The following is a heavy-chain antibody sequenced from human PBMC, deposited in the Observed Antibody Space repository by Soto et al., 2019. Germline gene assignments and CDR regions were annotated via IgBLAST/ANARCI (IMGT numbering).Heavy chain of an antibody. Sequence: SGPTLVNPTQTLTLTCTFSGVSLSTSGMCVSWIRQPPGKALEWLARIDWDDDKYYSTSLKTRLTISKDTSKNQVVLTMTNMDPVDTATYYCARLDYYYDSSGYQGFDHWGQGTLVTVSS. J-gene: IGHJ4*02. CDR1: GVSLSTSGMC. D-gene: IGHD3-22*01. V-gene: IGHV2-70*11. CDR2: IDWDDDK. CDR3: ARLDYYYDSSGYQGFDH.